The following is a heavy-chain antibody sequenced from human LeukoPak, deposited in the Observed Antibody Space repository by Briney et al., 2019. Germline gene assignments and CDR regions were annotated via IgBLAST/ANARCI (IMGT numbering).Heavy chain of an antibody. D-gene: IGHD3-16*02. CDR3: ARGYGYNYFDY. Sequence: GGSLRLSCAASGFTLNTYTMNWVRQAPGKGLEWVSVIYSGGSTYYGESVKGRFTISRDNSKNTLYLQMNSLRAEDTAVYYCARGYGYNYFDYWGQGTLVIVSS. V-gene: IGHV3-53*01. CDR2: IYSGGST. J-gene: IGHJ4*02. CDR1: GFTLNTYT.